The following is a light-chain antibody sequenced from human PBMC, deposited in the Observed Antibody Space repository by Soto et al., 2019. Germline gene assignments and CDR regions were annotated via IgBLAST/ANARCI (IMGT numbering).Light chain of an antibody. Sequence: EIVMTQSPATLSVSPGERATLSCRASQSVGIELAWYQQRPGQSPRLLIYGASTRATGIPARFSGSGSGTEFTLTISSLQSEDFEVYYCQQYEDWPLTFGGGAKVEIK. J-gene: IGKJ4*01. V-gene: IGKV3-15*01. CDR3: QQYEDWPLT. CDR2: GAS. CDR1: QSVGIE.